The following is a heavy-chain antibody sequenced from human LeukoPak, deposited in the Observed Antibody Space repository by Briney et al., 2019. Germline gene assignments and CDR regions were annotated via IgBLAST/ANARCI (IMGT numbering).Heavy chain of an antibody. CDR1: GYTFTSYG. D-gene: IGHD6-13*01. Sequence: PVASVKVSCKASGYTFTSYGISWVRQAPGQGLEWMGWISAYNGNTNYAQKLQGRVTMTTDTSTSTAYMELRSLRSEDTAVYYCASSSWYEEGLDYWGQGTLVTVSS. CDR2: ISAYNGNT. J-gene: IGHJ4*02. V-gene: IGHV1-18*01. CDR3: ASSSWYEEGLDY.